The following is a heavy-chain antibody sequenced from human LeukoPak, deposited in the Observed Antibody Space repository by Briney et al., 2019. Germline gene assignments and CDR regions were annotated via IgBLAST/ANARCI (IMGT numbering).Heavy chain of an antibody. CDR2: IKEDGSEK. J-gene: IGHJ4*02. V-gene: IGHV3-7*01. D-gene: IGHD6-19*01. CDR1: GFTFRNYW. Sequence: PGGSLRLSCAASGFTFRNYWMSWVRQAPGKGLEWVANIKEDGSEKHYVDSVRGRFTSSRDNAKKSLYLQVNSLRAEDTAVYYCARSGSIAVAGAFDYWGQGTLVTVSS. CDR3: ARSGSIAVAGAFDY.